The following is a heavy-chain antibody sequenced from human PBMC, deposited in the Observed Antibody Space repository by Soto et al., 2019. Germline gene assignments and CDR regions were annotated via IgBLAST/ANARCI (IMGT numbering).Heavy chain of an antibody. CDR2: ARNKAHGYTT. Sequence: GGSLRLSCAASGFTFSDHHMDWVRQAPGKGLEWVGRARNKAHGYTTAYAASLKGRFTISIDDLKNSLSLQMNSLKTEDTAVYFCARLMGTSFDLWGQVTLVTVSS. J-gene: IGHJ4*02. CDR3: ARLMGTSFDL. D-gene: IGHD2-8*01. V-gene: IGHV3-72*01. CDR1: GFTFSDHH.